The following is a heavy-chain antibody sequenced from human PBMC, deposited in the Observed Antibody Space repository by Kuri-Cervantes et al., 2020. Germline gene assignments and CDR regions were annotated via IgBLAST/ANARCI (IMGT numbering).Heavy chain of an antibody. Sequence: GGSLRLSCAASGSIFSSCGMSWVRQAPGKGLEWVASVRRSGEATYYADSVKGRFTISRDNSKNTLYLQMSSLRAEDTAVYYCARVGVGAQIFDYWGQGTLVTVSS. CDR1: GSIFSSCG. CDR3: ARVGVGAQIFDY. J-gene: IGHJ4*02. D-gene: IGHD1-26*01. CDR2: VRRSGEAT. V-gene: IGHV3-23*01.